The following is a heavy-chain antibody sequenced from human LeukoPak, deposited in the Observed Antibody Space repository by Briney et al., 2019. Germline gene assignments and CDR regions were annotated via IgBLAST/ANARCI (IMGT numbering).Heavy chain of an antibody. CDR2: IYSSGTT. V-gene: IGHV4-38-2*02. Sequence: SETLSLTCTVSGYSISSGYYWGWIRQPPGKGLEWIGRIYSSGTTNYNPSLKSRVTMSVDTSKNQFSLRLSSVTAADTAVYYCTRTLLPASKGAFDIWGQGTMVTVSS. CDR3: TRTLLPASKGAFDI. D-gene: IGHD2-2*01. J-gene: IGHJ3*02. CDR1: GYSISSGYY.